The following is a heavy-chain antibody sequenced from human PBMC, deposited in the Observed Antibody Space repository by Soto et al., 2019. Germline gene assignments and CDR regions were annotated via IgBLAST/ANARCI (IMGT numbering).Heavy chain of an antibody. V-gene: IGHV3-30-3*01. CDR2: ISYDGSNK. CDR1: GFTFRSYA. D-gene: IGHD2-8*01. Sequence: VQLVESGGGVVQPGRSLRLSCAASGFTFRSYAMHWVRQAPGKGLEWVAVISYDGSNKYYADSVKGRFTISRDNSENTLSLQMNSLRAEDTAVYYCAVQWGYWGQGTLVTVSS. CDR3: AVQWGY. J-gene: IGHJ4*02.